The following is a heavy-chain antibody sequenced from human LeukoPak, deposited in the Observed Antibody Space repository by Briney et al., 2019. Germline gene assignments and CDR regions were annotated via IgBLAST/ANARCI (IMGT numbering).Heavy chain of an antibody. CDR1: GYTFTSYD. V-gene: IGHV1-8*01. CDR3: ARVIWVGSSGYYPYFDY. J-gene: IGHJ4*02. CDR2: MNPNSGNT. D-gene: IGHD3-22*01. Sequence: ASAKVSCKASGYTFTSYDINWVRQATGQGLEWMGWMNPNSGNTGYAQKFQGRVTMTRNTSISTAYMELSSLRSEDTAVYYCARVIWVGSSGYYPYFDYWGQGTLVTVSS.